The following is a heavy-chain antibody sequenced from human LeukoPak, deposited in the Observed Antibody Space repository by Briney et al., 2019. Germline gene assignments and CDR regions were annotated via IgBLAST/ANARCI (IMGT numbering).Heavy chain of an antibody. CDR3: ARVLRRITMIVVAPGAFDY. D-gene: IGHD3-22*01. J-gene: IGHJ4*02. V-gene: IGHV3-48*03. Sequence: GGSLRLSCEASGFTFSSYEMNWVRQAPGKGLEWVSYISSSGSTIYYADSVKGRSTISRDNAKNSLYLQMNSLRAEDTAVYYCARVLRRITMIVVAPGAFDYWGQGTLVTVSS. CDR2: ISSSGSTI. CDR1: GFTFSSYE.